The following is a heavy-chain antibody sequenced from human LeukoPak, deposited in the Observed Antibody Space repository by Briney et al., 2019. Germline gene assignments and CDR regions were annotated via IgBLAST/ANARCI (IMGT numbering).Heavy chain of an antibody. Sequence: SETLSLTCSVSGGSLTSTSHYWGWIRQPPGKGLEWIGTVYYGGNTNSNPSLKSRLNISVDPSESQFSLNLTSVTAADTAVYYCARLAGLGRWLQFTHWGQGILVTVSS. CDR2: VYYGGNT. CDR1: GGSLTSTSHY. J-gene: IGHJ1*01. D-gene: IGHD5-24*01. CDR3: ARLAGLGRWLQFTH. V-gene: IGHV4-39*01.